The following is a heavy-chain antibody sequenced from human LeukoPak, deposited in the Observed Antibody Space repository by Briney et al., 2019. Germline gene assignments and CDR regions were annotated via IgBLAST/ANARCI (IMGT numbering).Heavy chain of an antibody. V-gene: IGHV4-4*02. CDR3: ARVPSSEGVAVAGDYFDY. Sequence: SGTLSLTCAVSGGSISSSNWWSWVRQPPGKGLEWIGSIYYRGNTYYNPSLKSRVTISADTSKNQLSLKLGSVTAADTAVYYCARVPSSEGVAVAGDYFDYWGQGTLVTVSS. CDR1: GGSISSSNW. J-gene: IGHJ4*02. CDR2: IYYRGNT. D-gene: IGHD6-19*01.